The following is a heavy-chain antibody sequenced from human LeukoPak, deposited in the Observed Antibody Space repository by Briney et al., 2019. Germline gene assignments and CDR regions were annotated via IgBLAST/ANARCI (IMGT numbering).Heavy chain of an antibody. J-gene: IGHJ4*02. V-gene: IGHV5-51*01. CDR1: GYTFTNYW. Sequence: GESLKISCKGSGYTFTNYWIGWVRQMPGKGLEWMGIIYPGDSDTKYSPSFQGQVTMSADKSINAAYLQWSSLEASDTAMYFCARVAEMATRRPYFDSWGQGTLVTVSS. CDR2: IYPGDSDT. D-gene: IGHD5-24*01. CDR3: ARVAEMATRRPYFDS.